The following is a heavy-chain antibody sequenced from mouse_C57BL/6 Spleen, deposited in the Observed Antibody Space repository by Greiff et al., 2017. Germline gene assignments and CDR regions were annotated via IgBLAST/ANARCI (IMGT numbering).Heavy chain of an antibody. CDR1: GFNIKDYY. CDR2: IDPEDGDT. CDR3: TSDYYGSSPWFAY. D-gene: IGHD1-1*01. Sequence: VQLQQSGAELVRPGASVKLSCTASGFNIKDYYMHWVKQRPEQGLEWIGRIDPEDGDTEYAPKFQGKATMTADTSSNTAYLQLSSLTSEDTAVYYCTSDYYGSSPWFAYWGQGTLVTVSA. V-gene: IGHV14-1*01. J-gene: IGHJ3*01.